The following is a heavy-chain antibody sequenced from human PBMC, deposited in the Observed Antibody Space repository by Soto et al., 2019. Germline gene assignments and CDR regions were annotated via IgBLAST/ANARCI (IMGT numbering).Heavy chain of an antibody. CDR1: GFTFSSYG. CDR2: ISYDGSNK. D-gene: IGHD2-15*01. Sequence: QVQLVESGGGVVQPRRSLRLSCAASGFTFSSYGMHWVRQAPGKGLEWVAVISYDGSNKYYADSVKGRFTISRDNSKNTLYLQMYSVRAEDTAVYYCAKDWEPSVVAAPFDYWGQGTLVTVSS. J-gene: IGHJ4*02. CDR3: AKDWEPSVVAAPFDY. V-gene: IGHV3-30*18.